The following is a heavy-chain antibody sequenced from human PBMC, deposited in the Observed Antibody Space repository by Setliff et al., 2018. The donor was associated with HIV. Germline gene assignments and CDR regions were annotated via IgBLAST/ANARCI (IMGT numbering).Heavy chain of an antibody. V-gene: IGHV4-59*01. CDR3: AGGRYDYGDYPPWNY. Sequence: KPSETLSLTCTVSGGSISSYYWSWIRQPPGKGLEWIGYIYYSGSTNYNPSLKSRVIISVDTSKNQFSLKLSSVTAADTAVYYCAGGRYDYGDYPPWNYWGQGTLVTVSS. D-gene: IGHD4-17*01. CDR2: IYYSGST. J-gene: IGHJ4*02. CDR1: GGSISSYY.